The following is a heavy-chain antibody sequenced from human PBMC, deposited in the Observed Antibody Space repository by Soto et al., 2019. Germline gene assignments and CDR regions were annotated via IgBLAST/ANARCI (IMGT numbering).Heavy chain of an antibody. V-gene: IGHV3-30*18. CDR2: ISYDGSNK. Sequence: GGSLRLSCAASGFTFSSYGMHWVRQAPGKGLEWVAVISYDGSNKYYADSVKGRFTISRDNSKNTLYLQMNSLRAEDTAVYYCAKDRQQWSNNWFDPWGQGTLVTVSS. CDR3: AKDRQQWSNNWFDP. J-gene: IGHJ5*02. CDR1: GFTFSSYG. D-gene: IGHD6-19*01.